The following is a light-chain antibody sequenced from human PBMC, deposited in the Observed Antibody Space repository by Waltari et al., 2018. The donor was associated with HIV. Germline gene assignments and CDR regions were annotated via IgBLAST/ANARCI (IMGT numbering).Light chain of an antibody. V-gene: IGLV2-8*01. CDR3: GSYAGRNQLVV. CDR1: SSDVGGYNY. CDR2: EVT. Sequence: QSALTQPPSASGSPGQSVTISCTGTSSDVGGYNYVSWYQQRPGTAPKLIIFEVTKRLSRVPDRFSGSKSGNTASLTVSGLQAEDEADYFCGSYAGRNQLVVFGGGTKLTVL. J-gene: IGLJ2*01.